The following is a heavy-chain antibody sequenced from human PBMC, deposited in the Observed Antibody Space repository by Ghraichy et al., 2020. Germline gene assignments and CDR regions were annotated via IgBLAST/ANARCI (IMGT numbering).Heavy chain of an antibody. CDR3: ARHRNPYCTSANCHDDAFDL. V-gene: IGHV4-59*08. CDR1: GGSISGFS. D-gene: IGHD2-2*01. CDR2: VYYSGST. Sequence: SQTLSLTCTVSGGSISGFSWGWIRPPPGEGLEWIAYVYYSGSTNYKSSLKSRVTVSLDTSKNQFSLRLTSVTAADTALYYCARHRNPYCTSANCHDDAFDLWGHGTMVTVSS. J-gene: IGHJ3*01.